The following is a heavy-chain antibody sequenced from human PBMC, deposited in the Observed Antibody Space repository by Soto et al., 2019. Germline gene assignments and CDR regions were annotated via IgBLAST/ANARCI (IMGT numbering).Heavy chain of an antibody. J-gene: IGHJ5*02. D-gene: IGHD4-17*01. CDR1: GFTFSSYS. CDR2: ISSSSSTI. Sequence: GGSLRLSCAASGFTFSSYSMNWVRQAPGKGLEWVSYISSSSSTIYYADSVKGRFTISRDNAKNSLYLQMNSLRAEDTAVYYCARDLGGDYVDWFDPWGQGTLVTVSS. CDR3: ARDLGGDYVDWFDP. V-gene: IGHV3-48*01.